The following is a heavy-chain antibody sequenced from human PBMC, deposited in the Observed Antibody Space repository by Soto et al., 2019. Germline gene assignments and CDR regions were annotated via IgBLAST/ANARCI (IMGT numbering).Heavy chain of an antibody. CDR1: GFTFSSYA. CDR2: ISYDGSNK. V-gene: IGHV3-30-3*01. CDR3: ARDRSEGDYYDCSGPIVSPNYLDY. Sequence: QVQLVESGGGVVQPGRSLRLSCAASGFTFSSYAMRWVRQAPGKGLEWVAVISYDGSNKYYADSVKGRFTISREKSKNTVYRRTNRLRAEETGVYYCARDRSEGDYYDCSGPIVSPNYLDYCGQGTLVTVSS. D-gene: IGHD3-22*01. J-gene: IGHJ4*02.